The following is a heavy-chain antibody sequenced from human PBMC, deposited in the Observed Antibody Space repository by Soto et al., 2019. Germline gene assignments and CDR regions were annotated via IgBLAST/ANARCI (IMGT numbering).Heavy chain of an antibody. CDR1: GYTFTDYY. V-gene: IGHV1-2*02. D-gene: IGHD3-10*01. CDR2: INPKSGDT. Sequence: QVLLVQSGAEVRKPGASVKVPCSTSGYTFTDYYIHWVRQAPGQGLAWMGWINPKSGDTFYAQKFQGGVSMTRNTSSNTAYLELTSLKSDDTAVYFCTRETLDGAWDSWGQGVLVSVTS. J-gene: IGHJ4*02. CDR3: TRETLDGAWDS.